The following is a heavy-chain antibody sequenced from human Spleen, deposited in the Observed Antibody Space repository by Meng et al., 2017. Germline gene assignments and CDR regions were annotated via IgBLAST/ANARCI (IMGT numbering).Heavy chain of an antibody. CDR3: ARQLTGYSSSWYLTPFDY. V-gene: IGHV1-18*01. Sequence: ASVKVSCKASGGTFSSYAISWVRQAPGQGLEWMGWISAYNGNTNYAQKLQGRVTMTTDTSTSTAYMELRSLRSDDTAVYYCARQLTGYSSSWYLTPFDYWGQGTLVTVSS. CDR1: GGTFSSYA. CDR2: ISAYNGNT. J-gene: IGHJ4*02. D-gene: IGHD6-13*01.